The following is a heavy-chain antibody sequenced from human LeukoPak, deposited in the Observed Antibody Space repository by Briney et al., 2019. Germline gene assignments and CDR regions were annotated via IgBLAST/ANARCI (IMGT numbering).Heavy chain of an antibody. D-gene: IGHD4-17*01. CDR3: ARDYGWFDS. J-gene: IGHJ5*01. CDR1: GFIFSSYW. Sequence: GGSLRLSCAASGFIFSSYWMSWVRQAPGKGLEWVANINQHGDERYYLDSVKGRFTVSRDSAKNSFYLQMNSLRAEDTAVYYCARDYGWFDSWGQGTLVTVSS. V-gene: IGHV3-7*03. CDR2: INQHGDER.